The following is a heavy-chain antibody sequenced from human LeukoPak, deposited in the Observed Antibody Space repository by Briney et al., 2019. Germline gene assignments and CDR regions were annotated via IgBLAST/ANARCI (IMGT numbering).Heavy chain of an antibody. Sequence: GGSLRLSCKASGITFNIYWMHWVRQAPGKGLVWVSRINPDGTETDYADSVKGRFTISRDNAKNTLYLQMNSLRAEDAAVYFCVNHDYGDSYVGGGQGTLVTVSS. V-gene: IGHV3-74*01. CDR1: GITFNIYW. D-gene: IGHD4-17*01. J-gene: IGHJ4*02. CDR3: VNHDYGDSYVG. CDR2: INPDGTET.